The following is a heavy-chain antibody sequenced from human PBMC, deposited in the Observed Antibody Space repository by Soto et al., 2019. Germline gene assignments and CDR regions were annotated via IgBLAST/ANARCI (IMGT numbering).Heavy chain of an antibody. D-gene: IGHD2-2*01. V-gene: IGHV3-7*01. CDR3: ASEVVVVPAAMPH. CDR1: GFTFSSYW. Sequence: GGSLRLSCAASGFTFSSYWMSWVRQAPGKGLEWVANIKQDGSEKYYVDSVKGRFTISRDNAKNSLYLQMNSLRAEDTAVYYCASEVVVVPAAMPHWGQGTLVTVSS. CDR2: IKQDGSEK. J-gene: IGHJ4*02.